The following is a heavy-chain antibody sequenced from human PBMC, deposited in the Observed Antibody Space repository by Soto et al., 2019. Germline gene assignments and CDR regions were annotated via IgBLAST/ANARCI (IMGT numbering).Heavy chain of an antibody. CDR1: GDSVSINIVT. CDR3: ARGGSGWYFDF. Sequence: PSQTLSLTCAISGDSVSINIVTCNWIRQSPSRGLEWLGRTFYRAKWYNDHAVSVKSRITINPDTSKNQFSLHLDSVTPDDAAVYYCARGGSGWYFDFWGQGTQVTVSS. D-gene: IGHD6-19*01. V-gene: IGHV6-1*01. J-gene: IGHJ4*02. CDR2: TFYRAKWYN.